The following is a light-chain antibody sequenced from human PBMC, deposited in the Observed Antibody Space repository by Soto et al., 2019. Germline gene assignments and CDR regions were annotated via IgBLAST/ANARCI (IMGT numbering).Light chain of an antibody. V-gene: IGLV2-14*01. CDR1: SSDVGGYNY. CDR2: DVS. J-gene: IGLJ2*01. CDR3: SSYTSSSTPVV. Sequence: QSALTQPASVSGSPGQSITISCTGTSSDVGGYNYVSWYQQHPGKAPKLMIYDVSNRPSEVSNRFSGSKSGNTASLTISGRQAEDEADYYCSSYTSSSTPVVFGGGTKLTVL.